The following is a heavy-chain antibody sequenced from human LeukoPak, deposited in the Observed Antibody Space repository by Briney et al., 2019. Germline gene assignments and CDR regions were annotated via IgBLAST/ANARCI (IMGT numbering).Heavy chain of an antibody. V-gene: IGHV3-48*02. D-gene: IGHD4-17*01. CDR3: ARDSQNYGGLPHAFDI. Sequence: PGGSLRLSCAASGFTFSSYSMNWVRQAPGKGLEWVSYISSSSSTIYYADSVKGRFTISRDNAKNSLYLQMNSLRDEDTAVYYCARDSQNYGGLPHAFDIWGQGTMVTVSS. CDR2: ISSSSSTI. CDR1: GFTFSSYS. J-gene: IGHJ3*02.